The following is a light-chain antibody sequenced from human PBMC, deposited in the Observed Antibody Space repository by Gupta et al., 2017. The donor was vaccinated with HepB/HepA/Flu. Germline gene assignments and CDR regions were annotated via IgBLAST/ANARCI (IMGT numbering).Light chain of an antibody. Sequence: QSVVPQPPSASGTPGQRVTTSCSGSSSNIGSNSVNWYQKFPGTAPKLLSDIHTRRPSGVPDRFAGSKAGTSASPATSGLQSEDEADDYCEDWDDSLSARVFGGGTTLTVL. V-gene: IGLV1-44*01. CDR1: SSNIGSNS. CDR3: EDWDDSLSARV. J-gene: IGLJ3*02. CDR2: IHT.